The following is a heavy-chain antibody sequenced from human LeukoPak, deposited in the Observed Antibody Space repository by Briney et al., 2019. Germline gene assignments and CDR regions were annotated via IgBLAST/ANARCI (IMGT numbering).Heavy chain of an antibody. Sequence: GSSVKVSCKASGYTFTGYYMHWVRLVPGQGLEWMGWIHPNYGGTNSAQKFQGRATMTRDTSINTAYMEVSRLRSDDTAVYYCVRDQRGSHFDYWGQGTLVTVSS. V-gene: IGHV1-2*02. J-gene: IGHJ4*02. CDR2: IHPNYGGT. D-gene: IGHD1-26*01. CDR3: VRDQRGSHFDY. CDR1: GYTFTGYY.